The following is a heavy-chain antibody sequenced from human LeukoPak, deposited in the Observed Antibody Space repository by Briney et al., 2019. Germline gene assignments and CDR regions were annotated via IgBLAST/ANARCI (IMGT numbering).Heavy chain of an antibody. CDR2: ISSSGSTI. V-gene: IGHV3-48*03. D-gene: IGHD3-9*01. Sequence: QPGGSLRLSCAASGFTFSSYEMNWVRQAPGKGLEWVSYISSSGSTIYYADSVKGRFTISRDNSKNTLYLQMNSLRAEDTAVYYCAQLTGYYMPFLTYWGQGTLVTVSS. J-gene: IGHJ4*02. CDR1: GFTFSSYE. CDR3: AQLTGYYMPFLTY.